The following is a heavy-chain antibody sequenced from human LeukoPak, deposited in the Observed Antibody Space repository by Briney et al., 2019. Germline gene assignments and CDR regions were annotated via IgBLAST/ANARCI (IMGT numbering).Heavy chain of an antibody. CDR2: IYYSGST. CDR1: GGSISSYY. J-gene: IGHJ6*03. Sequence: SETLSLTCTVSGGSISSYYWSWIRQPPGKGLEWIGYIYYSGSTNYKPSLKSRVTISVDTSKNQFSLKLSSVTAADTAVYYCARDGLGYCSSTSCSNYYYYMDVWGKGTTVTVSS. D-gene: IGHD2-2*01. V-gene: IGHV4-59*01. CDR3: ARDGLGYCSSTSCSNYYYYMDV.